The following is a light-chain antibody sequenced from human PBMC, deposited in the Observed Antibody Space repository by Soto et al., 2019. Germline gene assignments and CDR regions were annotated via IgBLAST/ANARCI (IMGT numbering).Light chain of an antibody. CDR1: QSISYY. Sequence: DIQMTQSPSSLSAYVGDRVNITCRASQSISYYLNWYQQKPGKAPKLLIYAASTLQSGVPSRFSGSGSGTDFTLTISCLQSEDFATYYCQQYYSYPQTFGQGTKVDIK. J-gene: IGKJ1*01. CDR3: QQYYSYPQT. V-gene: IGKV1-39*01. CDR2: AAS.